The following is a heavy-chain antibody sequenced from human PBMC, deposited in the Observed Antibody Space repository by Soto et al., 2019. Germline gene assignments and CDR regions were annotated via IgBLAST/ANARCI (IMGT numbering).Heavy chain of an antibody. J-gene: IGHJ4*02. Sequence: QVQLQESGPRLVEASQTLSLTCTVSNASITSSGYYWSWVRQPPGKRLEWIGYIYHSGSTFYSPSLQSRLIMSVDTSKNQFSLTLRAVTAAATAVYHSAPLSGTYSVPDYWGQGTLVTVSS. D-gene: IGHD1-26*01. V-gene: IGHV4-31*03. CDR3: APLSGTYSVPDY. CDR2: IYHSGST. CDR1: NASITSSGYY.